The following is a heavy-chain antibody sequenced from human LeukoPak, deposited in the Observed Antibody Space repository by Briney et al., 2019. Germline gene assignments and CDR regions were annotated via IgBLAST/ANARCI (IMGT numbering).Heavy chain of an antibody. V-gene: IGHV3-66*02. Sequence: GGSLRLSCAPSGFTVSGNYMSWVRQAPGKGLEWVSLIYSGGGTYYADSVKGRFTISRDNSKNTLYLQMNSLRAEDTAVYYCARGIAGTNNWFDPWGQGNLVTVSS. CDR2: IYSGGGT. J-gene: IGHJ5*02. D-gene: IGHD1/OR15-1a*01. CDR1: GFTVSGNY. CDR3: ARGIAGTNNWFDP.